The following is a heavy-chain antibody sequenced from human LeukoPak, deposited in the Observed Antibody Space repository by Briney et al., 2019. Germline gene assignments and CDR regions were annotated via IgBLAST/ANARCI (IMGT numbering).Heavy chain of an antibody. V-gene: IGHV3-23*01. D-gene: IGHD5-12*01. Sequence: GGSLRLSCAASGFTFSSYAMSWVRQAPGKGLECVSVISDSGGYTYYADSVKGRFTTSRDNSKNTLYVQMNSLRAEDTAIYYCARGRGYRDYDRPLDYWGQGTLVTVSS. CDR2: ISDSGGYT. CDR3: ARGRGYRDYDRPLDY. J-gene: IGHJ4*02. CDR1: GFTFSSYA.